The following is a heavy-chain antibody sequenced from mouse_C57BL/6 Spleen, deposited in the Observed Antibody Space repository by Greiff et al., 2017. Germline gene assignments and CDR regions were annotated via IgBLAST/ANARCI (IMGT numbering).Heavy chain of an antibody. V-gene: IGHV2-2*01. D-gene: IGHD3-1*01. Sequence: QVQLQQSGPGLVQPSQSLSITCTVSGFSLTSYGVHWVRQSPGKGLEWLGVIWSGGSTDYNAACISRLSISKDNSKSQVFFKMSSLQADDTAIYXCARKGYDYAMDDWGQGTSVTVSS. CDR3: ARKGYDYAMDD. J-gene: IGHJ4*01. CDR2: IWSGGST. CDR1: GFSLTSYG.